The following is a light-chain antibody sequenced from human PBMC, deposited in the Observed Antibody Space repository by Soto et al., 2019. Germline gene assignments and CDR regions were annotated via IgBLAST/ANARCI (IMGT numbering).Light chain of an antibody. CDR1: DNDVGGYDF. Sequence: QSVLTQPASVSGSPGQSITISCTGTDNDVGGYDFVSWYQQHPGRAPKLLIHQVTIRLSGISSRFSGSKSGNTASLTITGLQPEDEAMYFCCSHSTSIAWVFGGGTKLTVL. V-gene: IGLV2-14*01. CDR2: QVT. J-gene: IGLJ3*02. CDR3: CSHSTSIAWV.